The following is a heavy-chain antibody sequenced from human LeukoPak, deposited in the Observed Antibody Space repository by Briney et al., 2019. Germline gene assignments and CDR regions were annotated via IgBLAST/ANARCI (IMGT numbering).Heavy chain of an antibody. CDR2: ISDSGTTV. CDR3: ARDVGSDF. J-gene: IGHJ4*02. Sequence: GGSLRLSCAASGFTFSAYYMTWIRQAPGEGLQWVSYISDSGTTVEYTDSVKGRFTIPRDNAKNALYLQMNSIRVEDTCIYYCARDVGSDFWGQGTLVSVSS. CDR1: GFTFSAYY. V-gene: IGHV3-11*04.